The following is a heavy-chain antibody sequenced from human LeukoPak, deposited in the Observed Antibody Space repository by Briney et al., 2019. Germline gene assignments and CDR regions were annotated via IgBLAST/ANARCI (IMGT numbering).Heavy chain of an antibody. V-gene: IGHV1-8*01. CDR1: GYTFTSYD. D-gene: IGHD2-2*01. CDR2: LNPNSGNT. Sequence: GASVKVSCKASGYTFTSYDINWVRQATGQGLEWMGWLNPNSGNTRYAQKFQGRLTMTRNTSISTAYMELSSLRSEDTAVYYCARVRCSSTSCLGGLNWFDPWGQGTLVTVSS. CDR3: ARVRCSSTSCLGGLNWFDP. J-gene: IGHJ5*02.